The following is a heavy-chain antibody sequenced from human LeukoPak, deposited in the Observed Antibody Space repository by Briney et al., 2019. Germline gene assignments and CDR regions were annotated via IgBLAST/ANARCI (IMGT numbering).Heavy chain of an antibody. CDR1: GFTFSNYA. Sequence: GGSLRLSCAASGFTFSNYAMHWVRQAPGKGLEWVAVISYDGSNKYYADSVKGRFTISRDKSKNTLYVQMNSLRGEDTAVYYCARSPGVVVTTGFNYWGQGTLVTVSS. V-gene: IGHV3-30-3*01. CDR3: ARSPGVVVTTGFNY. J-gene: IGHJ4*02. D-gene: IGHD3-3*01. CDR2: ISYDGSNK.